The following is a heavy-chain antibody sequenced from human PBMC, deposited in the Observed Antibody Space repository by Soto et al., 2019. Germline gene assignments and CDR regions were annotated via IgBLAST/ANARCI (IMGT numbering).Heavy chain of an antibody. J-gene: IGHJ4*02. CDR1: GFTFDDYA. CDR2: ISWNSGSI. D-gene: IGHD1-26*01. CDR3: XXXXXXXTEGGGY. V-gene: IGHV3-9*01. Sequence: EVQLVESGGGLVQPGRSLRLSCAASGFTFDDYAMHWVRQAPGKGLEWVSGISWNSGSIGYADSVKGRFTISRDNAKXXXXXXXXXXXXXXXXXXXXXXXXXXXTEGGGYWGQGTLVTVS.